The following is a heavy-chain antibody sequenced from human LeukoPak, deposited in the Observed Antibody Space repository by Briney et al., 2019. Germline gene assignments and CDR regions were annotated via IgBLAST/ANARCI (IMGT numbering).Heavy chain of an antibody. J-gene: IGHJ3*02. V-gene: IGHV3-23*01. D-gene: IGHD4-11*01. Sequence: PGGSLRLSCAASGFTFSSYAMSWVRQAPGKGLEWVSAISGSGGSTYYADSVKGRFTISRDNSKNTLYLQMNSLRAEDTAVYYCARDSTYSNYGVPDAFDIWGQGTMVTVSS. CDR3: ARDSTYSNYGVPDAFDI. CDR1: GFTFSSYA. CDR2: ISGSGGST.